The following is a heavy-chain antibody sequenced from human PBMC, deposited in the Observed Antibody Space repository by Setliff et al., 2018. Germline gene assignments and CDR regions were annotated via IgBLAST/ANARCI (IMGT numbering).Heavy chain of an antibody. J-gene: IGHJ4*02. Sequence: GGSLRLSCAAAGFTFSSHWMHWVRQAPGKRLMWVSRINNDGSSTTYEDSVKGRFTISRDNAKNTLYLQMNSLRAEDTALYYCARHNYYGSGIDYWGQGTLVTVSS. CDR3: ARHNYYGSGIDY. CDR2: INNDGSST. CDR1: GFTFSSHW. V-gene: IGHV3-74*01. D-gene: IGHD3-10*01.